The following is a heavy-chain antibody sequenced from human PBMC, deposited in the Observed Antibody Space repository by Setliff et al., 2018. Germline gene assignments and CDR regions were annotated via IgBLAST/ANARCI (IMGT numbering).Heavy chain of an antibody. CDR1: GGSISSYY. CDR2: IYASGST. D-gene: IGHD1-26*01. V-gene: IGHV4-4*08. J-gene: IGHJ6*03. Sequence: PSETLSLTCTVPGGSISSYYWSWIRQPPGKGLEWTGYIYASGSTNYNPSLKSRVTLSVDTSKNQLSLKVSSVTAADTAVYYCARAPPNRYSGSYEYFYMDVWGKGTTVTVSS. CDR3: ARAPPNRYSGSYEYFYMDV.